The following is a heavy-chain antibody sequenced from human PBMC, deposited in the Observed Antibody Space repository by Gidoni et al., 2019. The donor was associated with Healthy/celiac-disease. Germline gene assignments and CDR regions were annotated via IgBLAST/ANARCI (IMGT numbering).Heavy chain of an antibody. V-gene: IGHV3-9*01. D-gene: IGHD5-18*01. J-gene: IGHJ4*02. Sequence: EVQLVESGGGLVQPVRSLSLSCAASGFTFDDYAMHWVRQSPGKGLVWVSGISWNSGSICYADSVKVRFTISRDNAKNSLYLQMNSLRAEDTALYYCAKGVDTAMVSQPVDYWGQGTLVTVSS. CDR2: ISWNSGSI. CDR3: AKGVDTAMVSQPVDY. CDR1: GFTFDDYA.